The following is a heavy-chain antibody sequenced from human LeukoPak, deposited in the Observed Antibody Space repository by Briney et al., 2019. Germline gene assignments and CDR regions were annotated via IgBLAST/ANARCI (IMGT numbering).Heavy chain of an antibody. CDR1: GCSFSSYY. CDR3: ARGGSSSSWPFYY. J-gene: IGHJ4*02. CDR2: IHYSGST. V-gene: IGHV4-59*01. D-gene: IGHD6-13*01. Sequence: WETLTLTCAVSGCSFSSYYWNWIRQPPGKELEWIGYIHYSGSTNYNPSLKSRVTMSVDTSKNQFSLKLTSVTAADTAVYYCARGGSSSSWPFYYWGQGTLVTVSS.